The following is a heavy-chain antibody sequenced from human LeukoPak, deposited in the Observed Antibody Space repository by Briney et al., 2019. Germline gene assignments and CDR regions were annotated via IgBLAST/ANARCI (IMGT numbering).Heavy chain of an antibody. J-gene: IGHJ3*02. D-gene: IGHD2-2*01. V-gene: IGHV1-18*01. CDR2: ISAYNSNT. Sequence: GASVKFSCKASGGTFSSYAISWVRQAPGQGLEWMGWISAYNSNTNYAQKLQGRVTMTTDTSTSTAYMELRSLRSEDTAVYYCARGRDIVVVPAAQTAFDIWGQGTMVTVSS. CDR3: ARGRDIVVVPAAQTAFDI. CDR1: GGTFSSYA.